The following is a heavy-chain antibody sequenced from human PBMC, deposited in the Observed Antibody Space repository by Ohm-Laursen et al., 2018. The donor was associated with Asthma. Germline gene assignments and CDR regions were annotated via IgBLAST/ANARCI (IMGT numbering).Heavy chain of an antibody. CDR1: GFTFRSFA. V-gene: IGHV3-23*01. Sequence: GSLRLSCAASGFTFRSFAMSWVRQAPGKGLEWVSTISGSAGSTYYADSVKGRFTNSRDNSKNTLYLQMNSLRAEDTALYYCAKDRGFNYGYGMDVWGQGTTVTVSS. CDR2: ISGSAGST. CDR3: AKDRGFNYGYGMDV. J-gene: IGHJ6*02. D-gene: IGHD5-18*01.